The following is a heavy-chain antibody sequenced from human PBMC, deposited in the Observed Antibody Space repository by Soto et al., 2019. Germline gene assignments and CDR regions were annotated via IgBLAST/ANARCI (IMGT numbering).Heavy chain of an antibody. CDR3: ARKGQYSYGY. CDR2: INAGNGHT. V-gene: IGHV1-3*01. CDR1: CYTFNNYA. J-gene: IGHJ4*02. Sequence: ASVKVSFKASCYTFNNYALHWVRQAPGQRLEWMGWINAGNGHTQYSQRFQDRVTITRDTSASTAYMELSSLTSEDTAVYYCARKGQYSYGYWGQGTQVTVSS. D-gene: IGHD5-18*01.